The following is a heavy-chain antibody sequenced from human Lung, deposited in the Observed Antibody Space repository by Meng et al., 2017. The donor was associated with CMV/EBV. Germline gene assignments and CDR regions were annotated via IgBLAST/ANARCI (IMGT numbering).Heavy chain of an antibody. J-gene: IGHJ4*02. V-gene: IGHV3-7*01. CDR3: ATDTGSH. Sequence: SLRLSCAASGLPFNTYWMTWVRQAPGKGLEWVATLNQDGSQKYYVDSVKGRFTVSKDNAKNSLSLQMSSLRVEDTAVYYCATDTGSHWGQGTLVTVSS. CDR1: GLPFNTYW. CDR2: LNQDGSQK. D-gene: IGHD3-10*01.